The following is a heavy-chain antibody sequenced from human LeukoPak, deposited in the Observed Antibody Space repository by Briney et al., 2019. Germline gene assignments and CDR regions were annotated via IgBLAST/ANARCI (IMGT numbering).Heavy chain of an antibody. CDR3: AKVLYYDFWSGSVGFDP. Sequence: GGSLRLSCAASGFTFSSYAMSWVRQAPGKGLEWVSAISGSGGSTYYADSVKGRFTISRDNSKNTLYLQMDSLRAEDTAVYYCAKVLYYDFWSGSVGFDPWGQGTLVTVSS. CDR1: GFTFSSYA. D-gene: IGHD3-3*01. CDR2: ISGSGGST. J-gene: IGHJ5*02. V-gene: IGHV3-23*01.